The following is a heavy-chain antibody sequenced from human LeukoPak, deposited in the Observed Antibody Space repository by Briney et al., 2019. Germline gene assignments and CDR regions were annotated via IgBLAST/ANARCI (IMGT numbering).Heavy chain of an antibody. CDR1: DGSLSSYY. CDR2: IYTSGST. CDR3: ARDTISGHFDY. V-gene: IGHV4-4*07. D-gene: IGHD6-25*01. J-gene: IGHJ4*02. Sequence: SETLSLTCTVSDGSLSSYYWSWIRQPAGKGLEWIGRIYTSGSTSYDPSLKSRVTMSVDTSKKQFSLKLSSVTAADTAVYYCARDTISGHFDYWGQGTLVTVSS.